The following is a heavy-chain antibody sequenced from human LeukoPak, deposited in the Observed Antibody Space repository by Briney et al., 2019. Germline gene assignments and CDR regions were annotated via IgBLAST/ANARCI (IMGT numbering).Heavy chain of an antibody. V-gene: IGHV4-59*01. CDR1: GGSISSYY. CDR3: ARGGEYYGMDV. CDR2: IYYSGST. J-gene: IGHJ6*02. Sequence: PSETLSLTCTVSGGSISSYYWSWIRQPPGKGLEWIGYIYYSGSTNYNPSLKSRVTISVDTSKNQFSLKLSSVTAADTAVYYCARGGEYYGMDVWGQGTTVTVSS. D-gene: IGHD3-10*01.